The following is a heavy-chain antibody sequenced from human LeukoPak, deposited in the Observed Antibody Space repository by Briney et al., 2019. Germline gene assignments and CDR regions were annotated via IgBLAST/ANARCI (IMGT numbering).Heavy chain of an antibody. Sequence: GGSLRLSCAASGFTFSSYEMNWVRQAPGKGLEWVSYISSSGSTIYYADSVKGRFTISRDNAKNSLYLQMNSLRAEDAAVYYCARDRYFDWLFDYWGQGTLVTVSS. CDR2: ISSSGSTI. V-gene: IGHV3-48*03. CDR1: GFTFSSYE. CDR3: ARDRYFDWLFDY. J-gene: IGHJ4*02. D-gene: IGHD3-9*01.